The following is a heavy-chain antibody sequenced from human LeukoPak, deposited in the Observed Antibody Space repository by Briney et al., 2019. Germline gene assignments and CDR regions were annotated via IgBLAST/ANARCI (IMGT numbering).Heavy chain of an antibody. CDR3: AKAPDIVVVPAAIYYYYYMDV. D-gene: IGHD2-2*02. J-gene: IGHJ6*03. Sequence: PGGSLRLSCAASGFTFSSYGMHWVRQAPGKGLEWVAVISYDGSNKYYADSVKGRFTISRDNSKNTLYLQMNSLRAEDTAVYYCAKAPDIVVVPAAIYYYYYMDVWGKGTTVTVSS. CDR2: ISYDGSNK. CDR1: GFTFSSYG. V-gene: IGHV3-33*05.